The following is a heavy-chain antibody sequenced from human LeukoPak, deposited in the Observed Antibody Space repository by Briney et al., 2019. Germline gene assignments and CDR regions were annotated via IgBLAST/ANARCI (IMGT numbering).Heavy chain of an antibody. V-gene: IGHV4-38-2*01. CDR2: IYHSGSA. CDR3: ARRGSGNYVDY. J-gene: IGHJ4*02. D-gene: IGHD1-26*01. Sequence: SETLSLTCAVSGYSIRSGYYWGCIRQPPGKGLEWIANIYHSGSAYYNPSLKSRVTISVDTSKNEFSLKLRSVTAADTAVYYCARRGSGNYVDYWGQGTLVTVSS. CDR1: GYSIRSGYY.